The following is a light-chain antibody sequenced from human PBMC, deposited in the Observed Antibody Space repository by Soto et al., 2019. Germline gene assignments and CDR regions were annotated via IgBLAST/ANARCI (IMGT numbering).Light chain of an antibody. Sequence: QSALTQPASVSGSPGQSITISCTGTSSGVGGYNYVSWYQQHPGKAPKLMIYDVSNRPSGVSNRFSGSKSGNTASLSISGLQAEDEADYYCSSYTSSITLVFGGGTKLTVL. CDR1: SSGVGGYNY. V-gene: IGLV2-14*03. CDR3: SSYTSSITLV. CDR2: DVS. J-gene: IGLJ2*01.